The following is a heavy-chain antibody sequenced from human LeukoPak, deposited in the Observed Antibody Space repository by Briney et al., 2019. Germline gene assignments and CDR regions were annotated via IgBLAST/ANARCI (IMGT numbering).Heavy chain of an antibody. D-gene: IGHD3-10*01. CDR3: ARDVDGSGIDY. V-gene: IGHV4-59*12. CDR2: IHYSGIT. Sequence: PSETLSLTCSVSGGSLSTAYWSWIRQPPGKGLEWIGNIHYSGITNYNSSLKSRVTISVDTSKNQFSLKLSSVTAADTAVYYCARDVDGSGIDYWGQGTLVTVSS. J-gene: IGHJ4*02. CDR1: GGSLSTAY.